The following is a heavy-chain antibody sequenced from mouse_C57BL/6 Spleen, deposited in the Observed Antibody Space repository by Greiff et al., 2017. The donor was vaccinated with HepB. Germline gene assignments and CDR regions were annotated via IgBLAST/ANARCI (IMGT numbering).Heavy chain of an antibody. J-gene: IGHJ3*01. CDR3: ARNYYGSSPGFAY. Sequence: VQLQQSGPELVKPGASVKISCKASGYSFTDYNMNWVKHSNGKSLEWIGVINPNYGTTSYNQKFKGKATLTVDKSSSTAYMQRNSLTSEDSAVYYCARNYYGSSPGFAYWGQGTLVTVSA. D-gene: IGHD1-1*01. CDR2: INPNYGTT. V-gene: IGHV1-39*01. CDR1: GYSFTDYN.